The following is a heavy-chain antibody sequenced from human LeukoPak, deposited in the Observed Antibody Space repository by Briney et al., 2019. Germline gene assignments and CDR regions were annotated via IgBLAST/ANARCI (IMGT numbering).Heavy chain of an antibody. D-gene: IGHD1-26*01. CDR1: GFSFSTYD. V-gene: IGHV3-30*18. CDR2: ILSDGGGD. J-gene: IGHJ4*02. CDR3: AKTVGANKNYFDY. Sequence: GGPLRLSCAASGFSFSTYDIHWVRQAPGKGLEWVAAILSDGGGDRYADSVRGRFTISRDNSKNTLYLQMNGLRGEDTAVYYCAKTVGANKNYFDYWGQGTLVTVSS.